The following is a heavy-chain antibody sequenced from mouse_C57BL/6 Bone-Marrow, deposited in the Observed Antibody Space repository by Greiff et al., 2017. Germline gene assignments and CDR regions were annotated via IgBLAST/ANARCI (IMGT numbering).Heavy chain of an antibody. CDR3: ARGSNFDAMDY. J-gene: IGHJ4*01. Sequence: EVKLMESGGGLVKPGGSLKLSCAASGFTFSDYGMHWVRQAPEKGLEWVAYISSGSSTIYYADTVKGRITISRDNAKNTLFLQMTSLRSEDTAMYYCARGSNFDAMDYWGQGTSVTVSS. V-gene: IGHV5-17*01. CDR2: ISSGSSTI. CDR1: GFTFSDYG. D-gene: IGHD4-1*01.